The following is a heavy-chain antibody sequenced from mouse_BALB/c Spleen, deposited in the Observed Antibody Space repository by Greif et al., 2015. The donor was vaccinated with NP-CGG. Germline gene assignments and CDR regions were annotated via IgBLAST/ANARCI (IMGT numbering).Heavy chain of an antibody. Sequence: EVKLVESGGGLVKPGGSLKLSCAASGFTFSSYTMSWVRQTPEKRLEWVATISSGGGNTYYPDSVKGRFTISRDNAKNNLSLQMSSLRSEDTALYYCARSYGNPIYYAMDYWGQGTSVTVSS. CDR1: GFTFSSYT. D-gene: IGHD2-10*02. V-gene: IGHV5-9*03. CDR3: ARSYGNPIYYAMDY. J-gene: IGHJ4*01. CDR2: ISSGGGNT.